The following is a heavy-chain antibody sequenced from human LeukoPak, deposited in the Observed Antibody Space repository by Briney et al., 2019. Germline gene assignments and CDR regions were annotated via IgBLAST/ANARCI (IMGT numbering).Heavy chain of an antibody. V-gene: IGHV3-9*01. CDR2: ISWDSKNI. CDR3: ARGNRDSSGFYYYYGMDL. J-gene: IGHJ6*02. D-gene: IGHD6-19*01. CDR1: GFTFDDYA. Sequence: GRSLRFSCAASGFTFDDYAMFWVRQAPGKGLEWVSGISWDSKNIGYAASVKGRFTISRDNAKNSLHLQLSSLRAEDTAFYYCARGNRDSSGFYYYYGMDLWGQGTTVTVSS.